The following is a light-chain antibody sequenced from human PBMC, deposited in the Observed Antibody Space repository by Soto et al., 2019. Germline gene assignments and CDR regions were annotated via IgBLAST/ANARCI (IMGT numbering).Light chain of an antibody. Sequence: QSALTQPASVSGSPGQSITISCTGTSSDVGNYNYVSWYQQDPGKAPKLMIYEVSNRPSGVSNRFSGSKSGNTASLTSSGLQAEDEADYYCSSYTSTSTLYVFGTGTKLTVL. V-gene: IGLV2-14*01. CDR2: EVS. CDR3: SSYTSTSTLYV. J-gene: IGLJ1*01. CDR1: SSDVGNYNY.